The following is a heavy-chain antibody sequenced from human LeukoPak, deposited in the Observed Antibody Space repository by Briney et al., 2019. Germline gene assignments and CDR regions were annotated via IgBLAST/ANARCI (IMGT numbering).Heavy chain of an antibody. V-gene: IGHV3-21*01. Sequence: GGSLRPSCAASGFTFSSYSMNWVRQAPGKGLEWVSSISSSSSYIYYADSVKGRFTISRDNAKNSLYLQMNSLRAEDTAVYYCARGSIAVAGTEDYWGQGTLVTVSS. CDR1: GFTFSSYS. J-gene: IGHJ4*02. CDR2: ISSSSSYI. D-gene: IGHD6-19*01. CDR3: ARGSIAVAGTEDY.